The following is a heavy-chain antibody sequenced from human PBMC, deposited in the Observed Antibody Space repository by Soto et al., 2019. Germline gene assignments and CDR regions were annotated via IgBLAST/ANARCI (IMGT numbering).Heavy chain of an antibody. CDR3: ARYALSYCSGGSCYGYNWFDP. CDR2: ISAYNGNT. J-gene: IGHJ5*02. Sequence: ASVKVSCKASGYTFTSYGISWVRQAPGQGLEWMGWISAYNGNTNYAQKLQGRVTMTTDTSTSTAYIELRSLRSDDTAVYYCARYALSYCSGGSCYGYNWFDPWGQGTLVTVSS. CDR1: GYTFTSYG. D-gene: IGHD2-15*01. V-gene: IGHV1-18*01.